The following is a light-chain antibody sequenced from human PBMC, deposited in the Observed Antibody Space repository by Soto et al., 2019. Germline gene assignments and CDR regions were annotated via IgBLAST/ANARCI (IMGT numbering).Light chain of an antibody. J-gene: IGKJ1*01. CDR2: AAS. CDR1: QGISSY. Sequence: DIQLTQSPSSLSASVGDGVTITCRASQGISSYLAWYQQKPGKVPKLLIYAASKLQSGVPSRFSGSGSDTDFTLTISSLQPEDVATYYCQKYNSAPPWTFGQGTKVDIK. V-gene: IGKV1-27*01. CDR3: QKYNSAPPWT.